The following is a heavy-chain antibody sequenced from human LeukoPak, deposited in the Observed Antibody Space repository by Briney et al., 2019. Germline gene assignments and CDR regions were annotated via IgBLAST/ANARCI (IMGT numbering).Heavy chain of an antibody. J-gene: IGHJ3*02. V-gene: IGHV5-51*01. CDR2: IYPGDSDS. CDR3: ARRAYCVGDSKDCAFDI. CDR1: GYRFTSYW. Sequence: GKSLKISCKVSGYRFTSYWIGWVRQMPGKGLEWMAIIYPGDSDSRYNPSFQGQVTISADNPISTAYLQWSSLKASDTALYYCARRAYCVGDSKDCAFDIWGQGTMVTVSS. D-gene: IGHD2-21*02.